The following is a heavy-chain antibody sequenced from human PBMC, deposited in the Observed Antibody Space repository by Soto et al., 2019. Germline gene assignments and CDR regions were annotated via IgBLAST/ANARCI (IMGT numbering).Heavy chain of an antibody. J-gene: IGHJ4*02. V-gene: IGHV1-69*04. CDR1: GDTFSFYS. Sequence: QVQLVQSGAEVKRPGSSVKVSCKASGDTFSFYSINWVRQAPGLGLEWMGRVNPILSMSNDAQRVQGRVTMTADKXTSTAYMELSGLRSEDTAMYYCATSYGSGYRAFDYWGPGALVTVSS. D-gene: IGHD3-10*01. CDR3: ATSYGSGYRAFDY. CDR2: VNPILSMS.